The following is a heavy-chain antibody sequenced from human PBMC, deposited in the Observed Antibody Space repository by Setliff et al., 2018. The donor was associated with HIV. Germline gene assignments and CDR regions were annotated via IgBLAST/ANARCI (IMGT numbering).Heavy chain of an antibody. D-gene: IGHD3-10*01. CDR2: INPSGDVI. V-gene: IGHV1-46*01. CDR3: ASPSFGDVDYYYGMDV. Sequence: ASVKVSCKASGYTSTSFSLHWVRQAPGQGLEWMGIINPSGDVIRYAQKFQGRVTMTRDTSTSTVYMDLSSLGSEDTAVYYCASPSFGDVDYYYGMDVWGQGTTVTVSS. CDR1: GYTSTSFS. J-gene: IGHJ6*02.